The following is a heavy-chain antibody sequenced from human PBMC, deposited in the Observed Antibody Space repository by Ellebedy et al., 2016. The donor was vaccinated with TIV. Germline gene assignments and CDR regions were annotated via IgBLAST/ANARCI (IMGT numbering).Heavy chain of an antibody. CDR3: ARGDILTGYSFDW. CDR1: GFTFSSYD. J-gene: IGHJ4*02. CDR2: IGTSFDT. V-gene: IGHV3-13*01. D-gene: IGHD3-9*01. Sequence: GGSLRLXXAASGFTFSSYDMHWVRQATGRGLEWVATIGTSFDTYFRGSVKGRFTISRDNAKNSLYLQMNSLRAGDTALYYCARGDILTGYSFDWWGQGALVTVSS.